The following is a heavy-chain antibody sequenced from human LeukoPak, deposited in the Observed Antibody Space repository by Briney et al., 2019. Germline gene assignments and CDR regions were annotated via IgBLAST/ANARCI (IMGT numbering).Heavy chain of an antibody. D-gene: IGHD2-2*01. CDR3: AKGIVPAAISNFDY. V-gene: IGHV3-23*01. CDR1: GFTFSIYA. J-gene: IGHJ4*02. CDR2: ISASGGST. Sequence: GGSLRLSCAASGFTFSIYAMSWVRQAPGKGLEWVSGISASGGSTYYADSVKGRFTISRDKSKNTLYLQMNSLRAEDTAIYYCAKGIVPAAISNFDYWGQGTLVTVSS.